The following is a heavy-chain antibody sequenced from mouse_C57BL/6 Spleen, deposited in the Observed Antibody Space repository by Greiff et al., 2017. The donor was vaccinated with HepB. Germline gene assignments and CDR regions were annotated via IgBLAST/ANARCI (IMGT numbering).Heavy chain of an antibody. D-gene: IGHD2-4*01. CDR3: AREGYYDYDDAMDY. CDR1: GFTFSSYA. J-gene: IGHJ4*01. Sequence: DVMLVESGGGLVKPGGSLKLSCAASGFTFSSYAMSWVRQTPEKRLEWVATISDGGSYTYYPDNVKGRFTISRDNAKNNLYLQMSHLKSEDTAMYDCAREGYYDYDDAMDYWGQGTSVTVSS. V-gene: IGHV5-4*01. CDR2: ISDGGSYT.